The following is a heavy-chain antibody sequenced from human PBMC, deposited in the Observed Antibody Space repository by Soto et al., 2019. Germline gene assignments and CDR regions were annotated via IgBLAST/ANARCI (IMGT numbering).Heavy chain of an antibody. D-gene: IGHD3-10*01. Sequence: VGYLRLSRATCGLIFRRSVMGRVRQGRGKGLGWVAVVSSGGSTHDSDSVRCRFTISKDNSKQKLYMHMNSLTDEDTALYFCSKRRGAGSYFDFWGQGALVTVSS. V-gene: IGHV3-23*01. CDR2: VSSGGST. J-gene: IGHJ4*02. CDR1: GLIFRRSV. CDR3: SKRRGAGSYFDF.